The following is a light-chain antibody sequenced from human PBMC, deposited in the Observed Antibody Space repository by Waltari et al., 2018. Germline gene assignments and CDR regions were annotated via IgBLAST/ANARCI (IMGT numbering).Light chain of an antibody. CDR2: GAS. J-gene: IGKJ4*01. CDR1: QSSTSYS. CDR3: QQDGGSPPLT. V-gene: IGKV3-20*01. Sequence: EIVLTQSPATLSLSPGERATLYCRTSQSSTSYSLAWYQPKPGQAPRLLIYGASSRATGIPDRFSGSGSGTDFTLTISRLEPEDFAVYYCQQDGGSPPLTFGGGTKVEIK.